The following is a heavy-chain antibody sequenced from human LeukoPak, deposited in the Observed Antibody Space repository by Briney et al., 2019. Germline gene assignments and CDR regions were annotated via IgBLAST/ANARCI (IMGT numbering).Heavy chain of an antibody. CDR3: ARRGARYHNHFGY. D-gene: IGHD1-1*01. J-gene: IGHJ4*02. Sequence: SETLSLTCTVSGGSISSSSYYWGWIRQPPGKGLEWIGSIYYSGTTDYNPSLKSRVTISVDTSKSQFSLRLASVTAADMAVYYCARRGARYHNHFGYWGQGTLVTVSS. CDR1: GGSISSSSYY. CDR2: IYYSGTT. V-gene: IGHV4-39*01.